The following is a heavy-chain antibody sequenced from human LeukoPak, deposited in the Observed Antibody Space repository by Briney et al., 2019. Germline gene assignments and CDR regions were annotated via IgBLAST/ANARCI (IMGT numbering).Heavy chain of an antibody. CDR3: ARGRPDTSVPRTYYMDV. J-gene: IGHJ6*03. CDR1: GYTFTGYY. V-gene: IGHV1-2*02. CDR2: INPNSGGT. Sequence: VSVKVSCKASGYTFTGYYMHWVRQAPGQGLEWMGWINPNSGGTNYAQKFQGRVTFTRDTSISTSFMELSSLRSEDTAIYYCARGRPDTSVPRTYYMDVWGKGTTVTVSS. D-gene: IGHD5-18*01.